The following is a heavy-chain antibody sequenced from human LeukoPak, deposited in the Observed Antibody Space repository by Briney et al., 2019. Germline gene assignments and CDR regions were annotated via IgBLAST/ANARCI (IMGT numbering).Heavy chain of an antibody. D-gene: IGHD3-16*01. Sequence: SETLSLTCTLSGGSISSYYWSWIRQPPGKGLEWIGYIYYSGSTNYNPSLKSRVTISVDTSKNQFSLKLSSVTAADTAVYYCAGGRELWSRMRYGMDVWGQGTTVTVSS. CDR2: IYYSGST. J-gene: IGHJ6*02. CDR1: GGSISSYY. V-gene: IGHV4-59*12. CDR3: AGGRELWSRMRYGMDV.